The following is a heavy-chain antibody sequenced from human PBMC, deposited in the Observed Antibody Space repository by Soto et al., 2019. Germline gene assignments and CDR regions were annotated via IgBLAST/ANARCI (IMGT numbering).Heavy chain of an antibody. D-gene: IGHD3-22*01. CDR2: IIPIFGTA. CDR3: ARPNRSYYDSSGQSAWFDP. J-gene: IGHJ5*02. Sequence: QVQLVQSGAEVKKPGSSVKVSCKASGGTFSSYAISWVRQAPGQGLEWMGGIIPIFGTAHYAQKFQGRVTITADESTITAYMELSSLRSEDTAVYYCARPNRSYYDSSGQSAWFDPWGQGTLVTVSS. V-gene: IGHV1-69*12. CDR1: GGTFSSYA.